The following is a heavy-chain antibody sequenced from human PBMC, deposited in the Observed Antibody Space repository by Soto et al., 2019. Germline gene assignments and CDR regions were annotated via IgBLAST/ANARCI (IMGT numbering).Heavy chain of an antibody. CDR3: AREVGEYSSSSGFDP. CDR1: WYTFNSYY. J-gene: IGHJ5*02. CDR2: INPSGGST. D-gene: IGHD6-13*01. Sequence: ASVKVSCKASWYTFNSYYMHWVGQAPGPGLEGMGIINPSGGSTRYAQKFQGRVTMTRDTSTSTVYMELSSLRSEDTAVYYCAREVGEYSSSSGFDPWGQGTLVTVSS. V-gene: IGHV1-46*02.